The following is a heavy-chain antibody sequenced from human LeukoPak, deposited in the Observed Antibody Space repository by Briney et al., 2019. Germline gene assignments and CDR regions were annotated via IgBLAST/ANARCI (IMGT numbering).Heavy chain of an antibody. CDR1: GLTFNNYA. J-gene: IGHJ4*02. Sequence: GGSLRLSCEASGLTFNNYAMHWVRQSSGKGLEWVSGIGSSGGGTYYADSVKGRFTISRDTSKDTVYLQMDSLRAEDTAIYYCAKEGERYGPSYFHYWGQGTLVTVSP. CDR2: IGSSGGGT. V-gene: IGHV3-23*01. D-gene: IGHD5-18*01. CDR3: AKEGERYGPSYFHY.